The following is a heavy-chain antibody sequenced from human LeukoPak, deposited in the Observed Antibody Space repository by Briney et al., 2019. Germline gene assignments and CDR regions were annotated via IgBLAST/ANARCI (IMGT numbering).Heavy chain of an antibody. CDR1: GGTFSSYA. D-gene: IGHD3-10*01. CDR3: ATQDRGYYYYGMDV. Sequence: SVKVSCKASGGTFSSYAISWVRQAPGQGLEWMGRIIPIFGIANYAQKFQGRVTITADKSTSTAYMELSSLRSEDTAVYYCATQDRGYYYYGMDVWGQGTTVTVSS. CDR2: IIPIFGIA. J-gene: IGHJ6*02. V-gene: IGHV1-69*04.